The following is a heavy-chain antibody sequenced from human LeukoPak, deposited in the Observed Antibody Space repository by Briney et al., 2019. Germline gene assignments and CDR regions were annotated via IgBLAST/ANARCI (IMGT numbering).Heavy chain of an antibody. D-gene: IGHD6-19*01. CDR3: ARGARAVAFDWFDP. CDR1: GFSFSNYA. CDR2: ISYDGSSH. V-gene: IGHV3-30-3*01. J-gene: IGHJ5*02. Sequence: GGSLRLSCAASGFSFSNYAMHWVRQAPGKGLEWVAVISYDGSSHYYADSVKARFIISRDTSKNALHLQMNSLTSEDTAIYYCARGARAVAFDWFDPWGEGALVTVSS.